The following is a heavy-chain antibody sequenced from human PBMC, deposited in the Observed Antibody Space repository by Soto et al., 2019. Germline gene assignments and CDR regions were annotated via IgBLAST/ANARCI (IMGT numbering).Heavy chain of an antibody. V-gene: IGHV4-61*01. CDR1: GGSVSSGSYY. CDR3: ARGIEGWYQGRYYYGMDV. J-gene: IGHJ6*02. Sequence: QVQLQESGPGLVKPSETLSLTCTVSGGSVSSGSYYWSWIRQPPGKGLVWIGYIYYSGSTNYNPSLKSRVTIPVARSKTRFSLKLSSVTAADTAVYYCARGIEGWYQGRYYYGMDVWGQGTTVTVSS. CDR2: IYYSGST. D-gene: IGHD6-19*01.